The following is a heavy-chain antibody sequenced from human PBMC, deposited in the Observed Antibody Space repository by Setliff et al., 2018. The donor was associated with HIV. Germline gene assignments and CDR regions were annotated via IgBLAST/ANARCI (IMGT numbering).Heavy chain of an antibody. Sequence: SETLSLTCTVSGDSSSSYYCNWIRQPAGKGLEWIGHMYISGSTNYNPSLKSRVTMSLDTSKNQFSLKLSSVTAADPAIYYCARGSRSHGGMFGYWGQGTLVTVSS. J-gene: IGHJ4*02. D-gene: IGHD6-13*01. CDR3: ARGSRSHGGMFGY. CDR1: GDSSSSYY. CDR2: MYISGST. V-gene: IGHV4-4*07.